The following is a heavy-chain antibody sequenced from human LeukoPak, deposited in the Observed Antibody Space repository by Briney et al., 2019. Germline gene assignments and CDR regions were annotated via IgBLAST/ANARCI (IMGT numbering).Heavy chain of an antibody. CDR1: GGSISSSSYS. Sequence: SETLSLTCTVSGGSISSSSYSWSWIRQPPGKGLECIGYIYHSGSTYYNPSLKSRVTISVDRSKNQFSLKLSSVTAADTAVYYCARVYPIWFGELGWFDPWGQGTLVTVSS. J-gene: IGHJ5*02. V-gene: IGHV4-30-2*01. CDR3: ARVYPIWFGELGWFDP. D-gene: IGHD3-10*01. CDR2: IYHSGST.